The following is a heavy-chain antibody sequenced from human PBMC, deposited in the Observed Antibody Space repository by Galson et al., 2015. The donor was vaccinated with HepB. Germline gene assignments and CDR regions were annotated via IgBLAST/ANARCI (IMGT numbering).Heavy chain of an antibody. V-gene: IGHV3-74*01. CDR3: ARGGLYDYVWGELVFDP. CDR2: INSDGSST. CDR1: GFTFSSYW. D-gene: IGHD3-16*01. J-gene: IGHJ5*02. Sequence: SLRLSCAASGFTFSSYWMHWVRQAPGKGLVWVSRINSDGSSTSYADSVKGRFTISRDNAKNTLYLQMNSLRAEDTAVYYCARGGLYDYVWGELVFDPWGQGTLVTVSS.